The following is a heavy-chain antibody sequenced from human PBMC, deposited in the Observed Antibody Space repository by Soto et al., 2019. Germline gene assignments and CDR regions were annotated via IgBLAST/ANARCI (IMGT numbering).Heavy chain of an antibody. CDR2: IYHSGST. CDR3: ARVVFGPPYYYDSSGYYNNWFDP. Sequence: QVQLQESGPGLVKPSGTLSLTCAVSGGSISSSNWWSWVRQPPGKGLEWIGEIYHSGSTNYNPSLKSRVTISVDKSKNQFSLKLSSVTAADTAVYYCARVVFGPPYYYDSSGYYNNWFDPWGQGTLVTVSS. CDR1: GGSISSSNW. V-gene: IGHV4-4*02. D-gene: IGHD3-22*01. J-gene: IGHJ5*02.